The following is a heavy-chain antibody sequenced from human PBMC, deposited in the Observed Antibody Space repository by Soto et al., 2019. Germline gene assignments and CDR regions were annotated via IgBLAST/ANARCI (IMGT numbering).Heavy chain of an antibody. J-gene: IGHJ4*02. Sequence: EVQLLESGGGLVQPGGSLRLSCGASGFTFSTYAMSWVRQSPGKGRGWVSAISGSGGSTYYADSVKGRFTISRDNSKNTLYLQMNSLRAEDTAVYYCAKDQGRGDTVSHFDYWGQGTLVTVSS. D-gene: IGHD3-10*01. V-gene: IGHV3-23*01. CDR1: GFTFSTYA. CDR2: ISGSGGST. CDR3: AKDQGRGDTVSHFDY.